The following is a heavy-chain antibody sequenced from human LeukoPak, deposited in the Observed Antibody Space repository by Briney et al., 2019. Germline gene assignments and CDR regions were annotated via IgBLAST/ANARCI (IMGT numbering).Heavy chain of an antibody. CDR3: ARAPWAYGNYVHAFDI. Sequence: PSETLSLTCTVSGGSISSSYYWGWIRQPPGKGLEWIGSIYYSGRIYYNASLKSRVTISVDTSKNHFSLKLTSVTAADTAVYYCARAPWAYGNYVHAFDIWGHGTMVTVSS. CDR1: GGSISSSYY. J-gene: IGHJ3*02. CDR2: IYYSGRI. D-gene: IGHD4-11*01. V-gene: IGHV4-39*07.